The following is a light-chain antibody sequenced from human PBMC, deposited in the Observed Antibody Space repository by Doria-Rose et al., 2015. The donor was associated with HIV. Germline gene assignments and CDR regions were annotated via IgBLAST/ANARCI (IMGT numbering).Light chain of an antibody. CDR2: DGS. V-gene: IGKV3-20*01. CDR3: HQYGTSWT. J-gene: IGKJ1*01. CDR1: QSFSSTY. Sequence: EIVMTQSPGTLSLSPGARATLSCRASQSFSSTYLAWYQQKPGQAPSLLIYDGSTSATGIPDRFSASGSGTDFTLTINRLEPEDCALYYCHQYGTSWTFGQGTKVEI.